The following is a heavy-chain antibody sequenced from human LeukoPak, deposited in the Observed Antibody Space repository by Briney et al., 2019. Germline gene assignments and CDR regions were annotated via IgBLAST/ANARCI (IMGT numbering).Heavy chain of an antibody. CDR3: ARPVGGLASFDY. CDR1: GGSFSGYY. Sequence: TSETLSLTCAVYGGSFSGYYWSWIRQPPGKGLEWSGEINNSGSTNYNPFHKSRVTISVETSKNQFPLKLRSVTAAATAEYYCARPVGGLASFDYWGQGNLVTVSS. CDR2: INNSGST. D-gene: IGHD4-23*01. V-gene: IGHV4-34*01. J-gene: IGHJ4*02.